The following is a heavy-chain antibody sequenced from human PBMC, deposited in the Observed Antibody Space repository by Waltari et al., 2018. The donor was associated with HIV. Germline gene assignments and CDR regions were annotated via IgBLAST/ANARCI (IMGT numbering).Heavy chain of an antibody. CDR1: PGYITQPYY. D-gene: IGHD6-19*01. J-gene: IGHJ4*02. Sequence: QLQLQESGPALVKPSETLSLTYTVSPGYITQPYYWGWVRQFPGTGLEWIGSIYSNGVSHYAPSLKSRVALSVDMSKNQFSLTLTAVTAADTSRYFCVALRTVTGTIDKWGQGTLVTVS. CDR2: IYSNGVS. CDR3: VALRTVTGTIDK. V-gene: IGHV4-39*01.